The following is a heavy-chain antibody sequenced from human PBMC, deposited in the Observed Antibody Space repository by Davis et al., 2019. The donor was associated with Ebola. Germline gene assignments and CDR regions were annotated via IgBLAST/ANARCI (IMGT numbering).Heavy chain of an antibody. CDR1: GFTFSSYW. J-gene: IGHJ6*04. CDR3: AKAYIVVVLTYGMDV. D-gene: IGHD2-2*01. Sequence: GESLKISCAASGFTFSSYWMSWVRQAPGKGLEWVANIKQDGSEKYYVDSVKGRFTISRDNAKNSLYLQMNSLRAEDTALYYCAKAYIVVVLTYGMDVWGKGTTVTVSS. V-gene: IGHV3-7*03. CDR2: IKQDGSEK.